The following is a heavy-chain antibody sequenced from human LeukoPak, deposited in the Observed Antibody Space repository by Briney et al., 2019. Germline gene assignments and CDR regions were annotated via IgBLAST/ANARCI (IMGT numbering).Heavy chain of an antibody. D-gene: IGHD6-19*01. Sequence: GGSLRLSCAASGFSFSTYGMHWVRQAPGKGLEWVAVIWFEGSNKYYADSVKGRFTISRDNSKNTLYLQMNSLRVEDTAVYYCARASGCYDYWGQGTLVTVSS. CDR3: ARASGCYDY. CDR1: GFSFSTYG. V-gene: IGHV3-33*04. J-gene: IGHJ4*02. CDR2: IWFEGSNK.